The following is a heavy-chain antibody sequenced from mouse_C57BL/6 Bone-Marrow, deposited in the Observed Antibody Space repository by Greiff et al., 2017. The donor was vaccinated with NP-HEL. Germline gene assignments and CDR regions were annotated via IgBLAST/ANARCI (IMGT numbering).Heavy chain of an antibody. CDR2: ISSGGSYT. V-gene: IGHV5-6*02. CDR3: ARRGYYAMDY. J-gene: IGHJ4*01. CDR1: GFTFSSYG. Sequence: EVKLVESGGDLVKPGGSLKLSCAASGFTFSSYGMSWVRQTPDKRLEWVATISSGGSYTYYPDSVKGRFTISRANAKNTLYLQMSSLKSEDTAMYYCARRGYYAMDYWGQGTSVTVSS.